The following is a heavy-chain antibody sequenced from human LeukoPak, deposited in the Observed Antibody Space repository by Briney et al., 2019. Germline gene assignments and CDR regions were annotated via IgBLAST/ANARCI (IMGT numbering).Heavy chain of an antibody. Sequence: GGSLRLSCAPSGFTFSTYEMSWVRQAPGKGLEWVSYISGSGSTIYYADSVKGRFTISRDNAKNSLYLQMNSLRDADTAVYDCTRDGVVVFGPGFDLWGQGTLVTVSS. D-gene: IGHD3-22*01. CDR2: ISGSGSTI. CDR3: TRDGVVVFGPGFDL. J-gene: IGHJ5*02. V-gene: IGHV3-48*03. CDR1: GFTFSTYE.